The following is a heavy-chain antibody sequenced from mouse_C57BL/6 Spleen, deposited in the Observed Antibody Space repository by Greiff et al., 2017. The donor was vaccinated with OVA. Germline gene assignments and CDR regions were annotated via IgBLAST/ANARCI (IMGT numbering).Heavy chain of an antibody. Sequence: QVQLQQPGAELVRPGTSVKLSCKASGYTFTSYWMHWVKQRPGQGLEWIGGIDPSDSYTNYNQKFKGKATLTVDTYSSTAYMQLSSLTSEDSAVYYCAGYFDVWGTGTTVTVSS. V-gene: IGHV1-59*01. CDR3: AGYFDV. CDR1: GYTFTSYW. J-gene: IGHJ1*03. CDR2: IDPSDSYT.